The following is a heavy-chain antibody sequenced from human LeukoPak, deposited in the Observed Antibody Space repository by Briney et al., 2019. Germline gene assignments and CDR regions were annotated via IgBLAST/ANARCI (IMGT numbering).Heavy chain of an antibody. V-gene: IGHV4-59*01. D-gene: IGHD1-26*01. J-gene: IGHJ4*02. CDR3: ARDIREVGATHYFDY. CDR1: GFSITSYY. CDR2: IHYSGRT. Sequence: SETLSLTCTVSGFSITSYYCSWIRQPPGKGLEWIGLIHYSGRTTYNPSLKSRVTMSVYTSKNQFSLQLRSVTAADTALYYCARDIREVGATHYFDYWGQGTLVTVTS.